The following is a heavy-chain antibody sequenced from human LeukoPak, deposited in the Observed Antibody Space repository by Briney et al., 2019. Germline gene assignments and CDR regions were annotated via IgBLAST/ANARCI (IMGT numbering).Heavy chain of an antibody. CDR1: GFTFSSYG. D-gene: IGHD5-24*01. Sequence: AGGSLRLSCAASGFTFSSYGMSWVRQAPGKGLEWVSAISGSGGSTYYADSVKGRFTISRDNSKNTLYLQINSLRAEDTAVYYCAKDGGDGYKQGDYWGQGTLVTVSS. J-gene: IGHJ4*02. CDR2: ISGSGGST. CDR3: AKDGGDGYKQGDY. V-gene: IGHV3-23*01.